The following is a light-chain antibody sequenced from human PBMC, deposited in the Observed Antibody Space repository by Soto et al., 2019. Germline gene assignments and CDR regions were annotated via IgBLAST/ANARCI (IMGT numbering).Light chain of an antibody. CDR1: QDISNY. CDR2: DAS. Sequence: DIQMTQSPSSLSASVGDRVTITCQASQDISNYLTWYQQKPGKAPKLLIYDASNLETGVPSRFSGSGYGTDFTFTISRLQPEDIATYYCQQYDNRPLTFGPGTKVDI. V-gene: IGKV1-33*01. J-gene: IGKJ3*01. CDR3: QQYDNRPLT.